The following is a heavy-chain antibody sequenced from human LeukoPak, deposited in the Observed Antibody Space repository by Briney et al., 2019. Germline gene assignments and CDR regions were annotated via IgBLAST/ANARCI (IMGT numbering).Heavy chain of an antibody. Sequence: KPSETLSLTCTVSGGSLSSYYWSWIRQPPGKGLEWIGYIYYTGSTNYNPSLKSRVTISLDTSKNQFSLSLSSVTAADTAVYYCARVKVGSGGYYSNDCWGQGTLVTVSS. V-gene: IGHV4-59*08. CDR1: GGSLSSYY. J-gene: IGHJ4*02. CDR2: IYYTGST. CDR3: ARVKVGSGGYYSNDC. D-gene: IGHD1-26*01.